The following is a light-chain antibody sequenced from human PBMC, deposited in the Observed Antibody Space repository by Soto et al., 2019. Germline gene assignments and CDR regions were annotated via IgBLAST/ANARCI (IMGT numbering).Light chain of an antibody. CDR1: SSDVGAYNY. CDR3: SSVASSNTCV. CDR2: EVT. J-gene: IGLJ3*02. Sequence: QSALTQPPSASGSPGQSVTISCTGTSSDVGAYNYVSWYQQHAGKAPKLVIYEVTKRPSGVPDRFSGSKSANTASLTVSGLQADDEADYYCSSVASSNTCVFGGGTKVTVL. V-gene: IGLV2-8*01.